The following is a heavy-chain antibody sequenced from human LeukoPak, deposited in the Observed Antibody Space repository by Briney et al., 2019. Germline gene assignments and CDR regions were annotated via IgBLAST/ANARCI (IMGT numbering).Heavy chain of an antibody. CDR2: ISAYNGNT. J-gene: IGHJ4*02. CDR1: GYTFTSYG. V-gene: IGHV1-18*01. Sequence: GASVKVPCKASGYTFTSYGISWVRQAPGQVLEWMGWISAYNGNTNYAQKLQGRVTMTTDTSTSTAYMELRSLRSDDTAVYYCARDFCSSTSCYTGYFDYWGQGTLVTVSS. D-gene: IGHD2-2*02. CDR3: ARDFCSSTSCYTGYFDY.